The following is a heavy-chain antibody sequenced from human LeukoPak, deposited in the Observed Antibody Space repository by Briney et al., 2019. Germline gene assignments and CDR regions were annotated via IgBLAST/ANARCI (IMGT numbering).Heavy chain of an antibody. Sequence: GGSLRLSCAASGFTFSSYDMHWVRQATGKGLEWVSAIGTAGDTYYPGSVKGRFTISRENAKNSLYLQMNSLRAGDTAVYYCVGSSGWWGFDYWGQGTLVTVSS. J-gene: IGHJ4*02. D-gene: IGHD6-19*01. CDR2: IGTAGDT. CDR1: GFTFSSYD. CDR3: VGSSGWWGFDY. V-gene: IGHV3-13*01.